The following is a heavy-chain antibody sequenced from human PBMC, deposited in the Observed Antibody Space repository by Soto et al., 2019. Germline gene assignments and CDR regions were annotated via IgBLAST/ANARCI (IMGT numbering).Heavy chain of an antibody. D-gene: IGHD3-16*01. J-gene: IGHJ6*02. CDR1: GYTFTTYG. Sequence: GASVKVSCTDSGYTFTTYGISWVRQAPGQGLEWMGWISGYNGHTKYAQKFQGRVTMTTDTSTSTVYMDLRSLRSDDTAVYYCAREGEMPYYYYGLDVWGQGTTVTVSS. V-gene: IGHV1-18*01. CDR2: ISGYNGHT. CDR3: AREGEMPYYYYGLDV.